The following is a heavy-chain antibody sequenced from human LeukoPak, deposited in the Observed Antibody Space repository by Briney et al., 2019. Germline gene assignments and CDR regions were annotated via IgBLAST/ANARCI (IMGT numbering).Heavy chain of an antibody. J-gene: IGHJ4*02. CDR2: ISGSGGST. CDR1: GFTFSSYA. Sequence: GGSLRLSCAASGFTFSSYAMSWVRQAPGKGLEWVPSISGSGGSTYSADSVKGRFTISRDNSKNTLYLQMNSLTAEDTAVYYCAKDSGRHTPQDYWGQGTLVTVSS. CDR3: AKDSGRHTPQDY. V-gene: IGHV3-23*01. D-gene: IGHD1-26*01.